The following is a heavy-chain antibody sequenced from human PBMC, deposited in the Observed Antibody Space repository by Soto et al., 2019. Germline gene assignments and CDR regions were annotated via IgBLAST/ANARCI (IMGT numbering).Heavy chain of an antibody. CDR2: IIPIFATP. V-gene: IGHV1-69*06. CDR1: GGFTSYS. Sequence: QVKLVQSGAEVKKPGPSVKVSCRGSGGFTSYSISWVRQAPGQGLEWMGGIIPIFATPTYAQKFQGRVTITADKSTYTSYMELSRLTSEDTAVYYCARGGPVIIPAATNWFDPWGQGTLVSVSS. CDR3: ARGGPVIIPAATNWFDP. J-gene: IGHJ5*02. D-gene: IGHD2-2*01.